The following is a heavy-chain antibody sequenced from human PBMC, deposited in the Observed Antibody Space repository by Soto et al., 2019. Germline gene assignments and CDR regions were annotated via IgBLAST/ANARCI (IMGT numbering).Heavy chain of an antibody. D-gene: IGHD4-17*01. CDR1: GGSFSGYY. V-gene: IGHV4-34*01. J-gene: IGHJ4*02. Sequence: QVQLQQWGAGLLKPSETLSLTCAVYGGSFSGYYWSWIRKPPGKGLEWIGEINHSGSTNYNPSLKSRVTISVDTSKNQSYLKLSSVTAEDTAVYYCARADDYGDPKFDYWGQGTLVTVSA. CDR3: ARADDYGDPKFDY. CDR2: INHSGST.